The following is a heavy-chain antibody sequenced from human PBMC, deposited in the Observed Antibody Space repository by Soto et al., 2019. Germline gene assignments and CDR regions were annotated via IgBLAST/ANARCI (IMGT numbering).Heavy chain of an antibody. Sequence: SETLSLTCAVSSGSISSSNWWSWVRQPPGKGLEWLGEIYHSGSTNYNPSLKSRVTISVDKSKNQFSLKLSSVTAADTAVYYYAREGYCSSTSCYERDYYYYMDVWGKGTTVTVSS. CDR2: IYHSGST. J-gene: IGHJ6*03. D-gene: IGHD2-2*01. CDR3: AREGYCSSTSCYERDYYYYMDV. CDR1: SGSISSSNW. V-gene: IGHV4-4*02.